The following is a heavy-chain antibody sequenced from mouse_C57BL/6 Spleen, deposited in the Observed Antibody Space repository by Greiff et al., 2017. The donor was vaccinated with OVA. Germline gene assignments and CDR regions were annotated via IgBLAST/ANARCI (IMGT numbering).Heavy chain of an antibody. CDR3: AISLYGTGWYFDV. Sequence: QVQLKQPGAELVKPGASVKVSCKASGYTFTSYWMHWVKQRPGQGLEWIGRIHPSDSDTNYNQKFKGKATLTVDKSSSTAYMQLSSLTSEDSAVYYCAISLYGTGWYFDVWGTGTTVTVSS. D-gene: IGHD1-1*01. J-gene: IGHJ1*03. CDR2: IHPSDSDT. CDR1: GYTFTSYW. V-gene: IGHV1-74*01.